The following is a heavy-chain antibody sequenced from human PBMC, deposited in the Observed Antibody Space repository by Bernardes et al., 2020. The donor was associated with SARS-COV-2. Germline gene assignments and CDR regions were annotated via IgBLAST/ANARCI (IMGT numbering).Heavy chain of an antibody. V-gene: IGHV1-2*02. CDR3: AKEDYYDSSGYWLDYYYYGMDV. CDR2: INPNSGGT. CDR1: GYTFTGYY. Sequence: ASVKVSCKASGYTFTGYYMHWVRQAPGQGLEWMGWINPNSGGTNYAQKFQGRVTMTRDTSISTAYMELSRLRSDDTAVYYCAKEDYYDSSGYWLDYYYYGMDVWGQGTTVTVSS. D-gene: IGHD3-22*01. J-gene: IGHJ6*02.